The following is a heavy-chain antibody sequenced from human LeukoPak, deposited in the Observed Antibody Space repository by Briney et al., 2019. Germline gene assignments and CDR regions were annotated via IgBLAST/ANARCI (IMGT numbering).Heavy chain of an antibody. CDR2: ISGSGGST. CDR3: AKGLRTGVGPYMGYHYYMDV. CDR1: GFTFSNYA. Sequence: QSGGSLRLSCAAAGFTFSNYAMTWVRQAPGRGLEWVSSISGSGGSTYYADSVKGRFTISRDNSKNTLYLQMYSLRAEDTAVYYCAKGLRTGVGPYMGYHYYMDVWGKGATVTVSS. V-gene: IGHV3-23*01. J-gene: IGHJ6*03. D-gene: IGHD3-16*01.